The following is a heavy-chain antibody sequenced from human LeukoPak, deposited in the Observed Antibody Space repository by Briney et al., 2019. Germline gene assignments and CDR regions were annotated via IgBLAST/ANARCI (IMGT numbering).Heavy chain of an antibody. CDR1: GFTFSSYS. D-gene: IGHD3-22*01. Sequence: GGSLRLSCAASGFTFSSYSMNWVRQAPGKGLEWVSSISSSSSYIYYADSVKGRFTISRDNAKNSLYLQMNSLRAEDTAVYYCARDQYDSSGYYRGFGYWGQGTLVTVSS. V-gene: IGHV3-21*04. J-gene: IGHJ4*02. CDR2: ISSSSSYI. CDR3: ARDQYDSSGYYRGFGY.